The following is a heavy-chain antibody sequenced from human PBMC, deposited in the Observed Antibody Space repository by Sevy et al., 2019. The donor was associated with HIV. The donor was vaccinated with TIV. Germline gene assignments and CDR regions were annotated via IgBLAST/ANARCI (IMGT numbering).Heavy chain of an antibody. Sequence: GGSLRLSCAASGFTFDDFAMHWVRQVPGKGLEWVSGLNWDSGSVDYADSVKGRFTISRDNAKNALFLQMNSLRAEDTALYYCAKDIGATGIAVVANWGQGIQVTVSS. CDR1: GFTFDDFA. V-gene: IGHV3-9*01. J-gene: IGHJ4*02. CDR2: LNWDSGSV. CDR3: AKDIGATGIAVVAN. D-gene: IGHD6-19*01.